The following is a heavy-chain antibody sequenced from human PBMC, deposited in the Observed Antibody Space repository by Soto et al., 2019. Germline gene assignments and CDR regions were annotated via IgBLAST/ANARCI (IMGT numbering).Heavy chain of an antibody. J-gene: IGHJ4*02. Sequence: QVQLQESGPGLVKPSETLSLTCTVSGGSIYSYYWSWIRQPPGKGLEYIGYVYHSGSSNYNPSLGSRVTILLDTSKNQFSLKLTSLTAADTAVYYCARSLRGRKVGPTLFDFWGQGTRVIVSS. D-gene: IGHD1-26*01. CDR3: ARSLRGRKVGPTLFDF. V-gene: IGHV4-59*01. CDR2: VYHSGSS. CDR1: GGSIYSYY.